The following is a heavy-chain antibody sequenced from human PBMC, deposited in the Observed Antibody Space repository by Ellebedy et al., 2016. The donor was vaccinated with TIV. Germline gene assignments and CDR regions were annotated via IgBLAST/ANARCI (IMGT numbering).Heavy chain of an antibody. J-gene: IGHJ4*02. Sequence: ASVKVSCKASGYPFTKYYFHWIRQAPGQGLEGMGVLDARAGSTTYAETLQGRISVTRDLSTRTVFMELSGLTSDDTAVYYCASVPSAGADFWGQGTLVTVSS. D-gene: IGHD4-17*01. CDR1: GYPFTKYY. V-gene: IGHV1-46*01. CDR3: ASVPSAGADF. CDR2: LDARAGST.